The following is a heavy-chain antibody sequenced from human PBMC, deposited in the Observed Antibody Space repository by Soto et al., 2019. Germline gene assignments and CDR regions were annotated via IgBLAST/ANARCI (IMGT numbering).Heavy chain of an antibody. CDR1: GFTFSSYW. V-gene: IGHV3-74*01. Sequence: EVQLVESGGGLVQPGGSLRLSCAASGFTFSSYWMHWVRQAPGKGLVWVSRINSDGSSTSYADSVKGRFTISRDNAKHTLYLQMNSLSAEGTAVYYCVRVYCSGGSCYHREYWGQGTLVSVSA. D-gene: IGHD2-15*01. CDR3: VRVYCSGGSCYHREY. CDR2: INSDGSST. J-gene: IGHJ4*02.